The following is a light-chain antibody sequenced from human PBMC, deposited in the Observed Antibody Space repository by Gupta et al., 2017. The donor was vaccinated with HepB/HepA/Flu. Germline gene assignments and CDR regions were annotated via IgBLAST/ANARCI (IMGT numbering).Light chain of an antibody. CDR1: SSDVGGYNY. CDR2: DVS. CDR3: SSYTSSSTGV. V-gene: IGLV2-14*01. Sequence: QSALTQPASVSGSPGQSLTISCTGTSSDVGGYNYVSWYQQHPGKAPKLMIYDVSNRPSGVSNRFSGSKSGNTASLTISGLQAEDEADYYCSSYTSSSTGVFGTGIKVTVL. J-gene: IGLJ1*01.